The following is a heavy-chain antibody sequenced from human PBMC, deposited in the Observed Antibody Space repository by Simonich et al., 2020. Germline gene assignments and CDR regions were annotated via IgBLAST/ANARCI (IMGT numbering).Heavy chain of an antibody. CDR2: ISSENGNT. CDR3: ARASRGTWWYYYFDY. CDR1: GYTFTSYG. Sequence: QVQLVQSGAEVKKPGASVKVSCKASGYTFTSYGISWVRQAPGQGLEWMGWISSENGNTNHAQNLQSRVTMTTDTSTSTAYMELRSLRSDDTAVYYCARASRGTWWYYYFDYWGQGTLVTVSS. J-gene: IGHJ4*02. D-gene: IGHD2-15*01. V-gene: IGHV1-18*01.